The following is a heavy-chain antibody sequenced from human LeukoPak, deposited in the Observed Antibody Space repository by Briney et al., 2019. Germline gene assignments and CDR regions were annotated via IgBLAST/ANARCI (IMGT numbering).Heavy chain of an antibody. J-gene: IGHJ4*02. Sequence: GGSLRLSCAASGFTFSSYGMLWVRQAPGKGLEWVAVISYDGSNKYYADSVKGRFTISRDNSKNTLYLQTNSLRAEDTAVYYCAKDGPSDYYGSGSGYFDYWGQGTLVTVSS. CDR3: AKDGPSDYYGSGSGYFDY. CDR1: GFTFSSYG. V-gene: IGHV3-30*18. CDR2: ISYDGSNK. D-gene: IGHD3-10*01.